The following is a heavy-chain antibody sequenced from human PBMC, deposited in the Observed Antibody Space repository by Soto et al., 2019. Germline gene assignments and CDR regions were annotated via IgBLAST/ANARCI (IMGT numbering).Heavy chain of an antibody. CDR1: GYTFTSYY. CDR2: INPSGGST. D-gene: IGHD3-10*01. J-gene: IGHJ6*02. CDR3: ARGDNLGNYYGPSGVKVNYYYYGMDV. Sequence: GASVKVSCKASGYTFTSYYMHWVRQAPGQGLEWMGIINPSGGSTSYAQKFQGRVTMTRDTSTSTVYMELSSLRSEDTAVYYCARGDNLGNYYGPSGVKVNYYYYGMDVWGQGTTVTVSS. V-gene: IGHV1-46*03.